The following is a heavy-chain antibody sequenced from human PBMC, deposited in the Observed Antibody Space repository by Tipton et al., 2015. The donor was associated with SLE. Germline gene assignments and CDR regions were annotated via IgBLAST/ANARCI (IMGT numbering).Heavy chain of an antibody. CDR2: IYNGGSP. J-gene: IGHJ4*02. CDR3: ARGRQNDF. V-gene: IGHV4-4*02. CDR1: GGSIRSGNW. Sequence: TLSLTCAVSGGSIRSGNWWSWVRQPPGKGLEWIGEIYNGGSPNYNPSLKSRVTMLVDESKNQFSLRLTSVTAADTAVYYCARGRQNDFWGQGTLVTVSS.